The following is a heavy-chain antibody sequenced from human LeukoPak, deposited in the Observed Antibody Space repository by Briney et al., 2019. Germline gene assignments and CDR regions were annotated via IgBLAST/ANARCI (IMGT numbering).Heavy chain of an antibody. CDR1: GASISNGNW. CDR2: IHHSGST. V-gene: IGHV4-4*02. J-gene: IGHJ4*02. Sequence: PSETLSLTCAVSGASISNGNWWSWVRQPPGMGLEWIGEIHHSGSTNYNPSLKSRVTISVDKSNNQFSLRLSSVTAADTAVYYCATKTEWELLADYWGQGTLVTVSS. D-gene: IGHD1-26*01. CDR3: ATKTEWELLADY.